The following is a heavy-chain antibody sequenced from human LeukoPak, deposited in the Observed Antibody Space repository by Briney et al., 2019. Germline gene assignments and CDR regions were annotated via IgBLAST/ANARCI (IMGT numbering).Heavy chain of an antibody. CDR2: ISGSGGST. D-gene: IGHD3-22*01. Sequence: GSLRLSCAASGFTFSSYAMSWVRQAPGKGLEWVSAISGSGGSTYYADSVKGRFTISRDNSKSTLYLQMNSLRAEDTAVYYCAKSDDSSGYSPEDYWGQGTLVTVSS. CDR1: GFTFSSYA. CDR3: AKSDDSSGYSPEDY. J-gene: IGHJ4*02. V-gene: IGHV3-23*01.